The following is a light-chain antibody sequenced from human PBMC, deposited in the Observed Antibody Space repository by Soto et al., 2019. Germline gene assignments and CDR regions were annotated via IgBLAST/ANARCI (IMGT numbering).Light chain of an antibody. CDR3: QQCGGSPLFS. CDR1: ESVTSSC. Sequence: EIVLTQSPDTLSLSPGERATLSCTASESVTSSCLAWYQRKPGQAPRLLIHTTSTRATDIPDRFSGSGSGTDFTLTINRLEPEDFAVYYCQQCGGSPLFSFGPGTKVDIK. CDR2: TTS. V-gene: IGKV3-20*01. J-gene: IGKJ3*01.